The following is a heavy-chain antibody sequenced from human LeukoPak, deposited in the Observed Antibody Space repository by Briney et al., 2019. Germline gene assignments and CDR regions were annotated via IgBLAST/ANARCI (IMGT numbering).Heavy chain of an antibody. CDR3: ARARSAVRGAKIDY. D-gene: IGHD3-10*01. CDR2: INHRGST. CDR1: GGSFSGYY. Sequence: SETLSLTCAVYGGSFSGYYWSWIRQPPGKGLEWIGEINHRGSTNYNPSLKSRVTISVETSKNQFSLKLSSVTAADTAVYYCARARSAVRGAKIDYWGQGTLVTVSS. J-gene: IGHJ4*02. V-gene: IGHV4-34*01.